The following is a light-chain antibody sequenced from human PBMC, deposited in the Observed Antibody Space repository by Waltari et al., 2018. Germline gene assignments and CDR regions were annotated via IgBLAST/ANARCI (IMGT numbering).Light chain of an antibody. J-gene: IGLJ1*01. CDR2: EVS. Sequence: SVTISCTGTSSDIGAYNYVSWYQQHPGKAPKRMIYEVSKRPSGVPDRFSGSMSGNTASLTVSGLQAEDEADYYCSSYAGSNNYVFGTGTKVTVL. V-gene: IGLV2-8*01. CDR1: SSDIGAYNY. CDR3: SSYAGSNNYV.